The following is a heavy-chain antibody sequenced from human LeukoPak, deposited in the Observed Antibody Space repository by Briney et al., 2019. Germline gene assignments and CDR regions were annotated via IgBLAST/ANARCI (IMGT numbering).Heavy chain of an antibody. Sequence: PEGSLRLSCAASGFTFSSYEMNWVRQAPGKGLEWVSYISSSGSTIYYADSVKGRFTISRDNAKNSLYLQMNSLRAEDTAVYYCARGCSGGSCYSVMDVWGKGTTVTISS. J-gene: IGHJ6*04. CDR3: ARGCSGGSCYSVMDV. CDR1: GFTFSSYE. CDR2: ISSSGSTI. V-gene: IGHV3-48*03. D-gene: IGHD2-15*01.